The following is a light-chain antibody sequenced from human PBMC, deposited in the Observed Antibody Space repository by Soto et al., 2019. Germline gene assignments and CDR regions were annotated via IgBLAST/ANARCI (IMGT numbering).Light chain of an antibody. J-gene: IGLJ2*01. CDR2: EVS. V-gene: IGLV2-14*01. Sequence: QSALTQPASVSGSPGQSITISCTATSSDVGGYNYVSWYQQHPGKAPKLMIYEVSNRPSGVSNRFSGSKSGNTASLTISGLQAEDEADYYCSSYTSSSTNVVFGGGTKLTVL. CDR3: SSYTSSSTNVV. CDR1: SSDVGGYNY.